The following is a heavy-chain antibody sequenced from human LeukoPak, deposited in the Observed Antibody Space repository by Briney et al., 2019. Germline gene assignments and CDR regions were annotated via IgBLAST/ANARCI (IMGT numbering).Heavy chain of an antibody. J-gene: IGHJ4*02. CDR2: INLSGSST. Sequence: ASVKVSCKASGYTFTSYYMHWVRQAPGQGLEWMGIINLSGSSTSYAQKFQGRVTMTRDMSTSTVYMELSSLRSEDTAVYYCAREGFYRDGYNSIWGQGTLVTVSS. D-gene: IGHD5-24*01. CDR1: GYTFTSYY. CDR3: AREGFYRDGYNSI. V-gene: IGHV1-46*01.